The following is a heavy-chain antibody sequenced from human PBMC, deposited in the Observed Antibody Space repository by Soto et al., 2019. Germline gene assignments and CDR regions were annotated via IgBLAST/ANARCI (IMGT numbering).Heavy chain of an antibody. CDR1: GVTFSSYA. V-gene: IGHV3-23*01. J-gene: IGHJ4*02. Sequence: VQLLESGGDLVQPGGSLRLSCAASGVTFSSYAMSWVRQAPGKGLEWVSTISGRGDDTYYTDSVKGRFTISRDNSKNTLYVHINSLRAEDTAVYYCARAQPTYSSSYFDYWGQGTLVTVSS. CDR3: ARAQPTYSSSYFDY. D-gene: IGHD3-22*01. CDR2: ISGRGDDT.